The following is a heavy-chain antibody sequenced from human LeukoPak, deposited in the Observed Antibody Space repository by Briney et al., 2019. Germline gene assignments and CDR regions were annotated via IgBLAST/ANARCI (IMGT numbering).Heavy chain of an antibody. J-gene: IGHJ3*02. CDR1: GGSISSYY. CDR2: IYYSGST. D-gene: IGHD3-16*02. CDR3: ALGELSPDAFDI. Sequence: SETLSLTCTVSGGSISSYYWSWIRQPPGKGLEWIGYIYYSGSTNYNPSLKSRVTISVDTSKNQFSLKLSSVTAADTAVYYCALGELSPDAFDIWGQRTMVTVSS. V-gene: IGHV4-59*01.